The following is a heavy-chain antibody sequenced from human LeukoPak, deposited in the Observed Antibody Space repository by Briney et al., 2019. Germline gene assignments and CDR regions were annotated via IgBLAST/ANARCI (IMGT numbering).Heavy chain of an antibody. D-gene: IGHD5-24*01. Sequence: PSETLSVTCTVSGGSISSYYWSWIRQPPGKGLEWIGYIYTSGSTNYNPSLKSRVTISVDTSKNQFSLKLSSVTAADTAVYYCARHYRRRELLEDGYSYFDYWGQGTLVTVSS. CDR2: IYTSGST. V-gene: IGHV4-4*09. J-gene: IGHJ4*02. CDR1: GGSISSYY. CDR3: ARHYRRRELLEDGYSYFDY.